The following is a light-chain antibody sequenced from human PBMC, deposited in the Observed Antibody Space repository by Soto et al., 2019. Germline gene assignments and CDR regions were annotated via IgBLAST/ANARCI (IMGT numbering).Light chain of an antibody. CDR3: QQTYKTPLT. CDR2: AAS. Sequence: DIQMTQSPSSLSASVGDRVTITCRASQTISNYVNWYQQEPGEAPKLLIHAASSLQGGVPSRFSGSGSGKDFTLTISSLQPEDFATYYCQQTYKTPLTFGGGTKVEI. J-gene: IGKJ4*01. CDR1: QTISNY. V-gene: IGKV1-39*01.